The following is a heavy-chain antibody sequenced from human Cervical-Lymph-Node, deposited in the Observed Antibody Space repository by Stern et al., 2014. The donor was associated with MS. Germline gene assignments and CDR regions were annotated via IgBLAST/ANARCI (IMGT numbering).Heavy chain of an antibody. V-gene: IGHV7-4-1*02. Sequence: DQLGESGSELRKPGASVKVSCKASGYTFTSSAMNWVRQAPGQGLEWMGWINTYTGNPTYAQGFTGRFVFSLDTSVSTAYLQISSLKAEDTAVYFCARNSSSGYGDYWGQGTLVTVSS. J-gene: IGHJ4*02. D-gene: IGHD5-12*01. CDR3: ARNSSSGYGDY. CDR1: GYTFTSSA. CDR2: INTYTGNP.